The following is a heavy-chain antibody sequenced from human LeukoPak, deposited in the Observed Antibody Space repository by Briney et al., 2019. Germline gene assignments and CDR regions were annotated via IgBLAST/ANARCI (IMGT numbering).Heavy chain of an antibody. CDR2: IKGGGGDP. Sequence: GGSLRLSCAASGFTFSSYAMGWVRQAPGKGLEWVSSIKGGGGDPFYADSVTGRFTISRDNSKNTLFLQLDSLRAEDTAVYYCARGGHDFNPFYWWGQGTLVTVSS. D-gene: IGHD2-21*02. J-gene: IGHJ4*02. V-gene: IGHV3-23*01. CDR1: GFTFSSYA. CDR3: ARGGHDFNPFYW.